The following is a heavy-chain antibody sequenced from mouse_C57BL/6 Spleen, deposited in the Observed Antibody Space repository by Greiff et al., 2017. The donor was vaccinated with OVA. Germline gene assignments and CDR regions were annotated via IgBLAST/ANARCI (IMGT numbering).Heavy chain of an antibody. CDR2: IYPSDSET. V-gene: IGHV1-61*01. CDR1: GYPFTSYW. CDR3: ARRVVTTGAMDY. J-gene: IGHJ4*01. Sequence: VQLQQPGAELVRPGSSVTLSCKASGYPFTSYWMDWVTQRPGHGLEWIGNIYPSDSETHYNQKFKDKATLTVDKSSSTAYMQLSSLTSEDSAVYYCARRVVTTGAMDYWGQGTSVTVSS. D-gene: IGHD2-1*01.